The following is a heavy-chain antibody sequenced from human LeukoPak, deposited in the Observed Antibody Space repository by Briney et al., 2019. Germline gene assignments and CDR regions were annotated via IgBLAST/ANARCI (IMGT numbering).Heavy chain of an antibody. D-gene: IGHD6-19*01. Sequence: SETLSLTCTVSGGSISSYYWSWIRQPPGKGLEWIGEINHSGSTNYNPSLKSRVTISVDTSKNQFSLKLSSVTAADTAVYYCARDGSGWYLGYYYYYYMDVWGKGTTVTISS. CDR1: GGSISSYY. CDR3: ARDGSGWYLGYYYYYYMDV. J-gene: IGHJ6*03. V-gene: IGHV4-34*01. CDR2: INHSGST.